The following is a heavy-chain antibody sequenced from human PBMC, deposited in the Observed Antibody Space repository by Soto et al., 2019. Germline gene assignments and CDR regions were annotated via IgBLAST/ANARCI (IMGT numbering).Heavy chain of an antibody. V-gene: IGHV3-21*01. CDR3: ARATDSSSWPNYYYYYMDV. J-gene: IGHJ6*03. D-gene: IGHD6-13*01. Sequence: GGSLRLSCTASGFTFSSYSMNWVRQAPGKGLEWVSSISSSSSYIYYADSVKGRFTISRDNAKNSLYLQMNSLRAEDTAVYYCARATDSSSWPNYYYYYMDVWGKGTTVTVSS. CDR2: ISSSSSYI. CDR1: GFTFSSYS.